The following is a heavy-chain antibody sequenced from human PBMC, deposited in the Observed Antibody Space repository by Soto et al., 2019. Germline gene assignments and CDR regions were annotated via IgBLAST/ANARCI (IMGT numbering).Heavy chain of an antibody. CDR2: ISSNGVGT. J-gene: IGHJ6*03. CDR3: ARREQSDYYYMDV. D-gene: IGHD6-19*01. Sequence: GWSLRLSCAASGVTFSNYAMDGVRQAPGKVLEYVSGISSNGVGTYYANSVKDRFTISRDNSKNTLYLQMGSLRAEDMAVYYCARREQSDYYYMDVWGKGTSVTVSS. V-gene: IGHV3-64*01. CDR1: GVTFSNYA.